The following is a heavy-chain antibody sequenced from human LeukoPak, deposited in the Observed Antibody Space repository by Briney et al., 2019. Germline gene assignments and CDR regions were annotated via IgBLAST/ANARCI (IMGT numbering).Heavy chain of an antibody. D-gene: IGHD4-17*01. J-gene: IGHJ4*02. CDR2: TYYRSKWYN. CDR3: ASAGYGDYPSFDY. V-gene: IGHV6-1*01. CDR1: GDSVSSNRAA. Sequence: SQTLSLTCAISGDSVSSNRAAWTWIRQSPSRGLEWLGRTYYRSKWYNDYAKSVKSRITINPDTSKNQFSLQLNSVTAADTAVYYCASAGYGDYPSFDYWGQGTLVTVSS.